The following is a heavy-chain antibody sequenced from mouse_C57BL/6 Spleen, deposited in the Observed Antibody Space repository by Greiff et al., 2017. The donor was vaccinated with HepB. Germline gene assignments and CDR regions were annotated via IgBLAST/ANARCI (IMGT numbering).Heavy chain of an antibody. CDR2: IWSGGST. J-gene: IGHJ4*01. CDR3: ARNCWDHYYAMDH. V-gene: IGHV2-2*01. CDR1: GFSLTSYG. Sequence: VKLMESGPGLVQPSQSLSITCTVSGFSLTSYGVHWVRQSPGKGLEWLGVIWSGGSTDYNAAFISRLSISKDNSKSQVFFKMNSLQADDTAIYYCARNCWDHYYAMDHWGQGTSVTVSS. D-gene: IGHD4-1*01.